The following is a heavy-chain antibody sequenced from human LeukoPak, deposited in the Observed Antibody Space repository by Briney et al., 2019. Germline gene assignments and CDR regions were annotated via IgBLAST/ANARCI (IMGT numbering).Heavy chain of an antibody. V-gene: IGHV3-15*07. CDR3: TTGGSVITVTRSYDF. CDR2: IKSKADGETT. CDR1: GFTFTYTW. D-gene: IGHD4-17*01. J-gene: IGHJ4*02. Sequence: GGSLRLSCAASGFTFTYTWLNWVRQAPGKGLEWVGRIKSKADGETTDYAAPVQGRFIVSRDDSTATLYLQMNSLQTEDTAVYYCTTGGSVITVTRSYDFWGQGTLVTVSS.